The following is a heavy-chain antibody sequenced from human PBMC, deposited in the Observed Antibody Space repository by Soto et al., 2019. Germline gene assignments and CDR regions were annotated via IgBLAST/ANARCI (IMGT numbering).Heavy chain of an antibody. Sequence: VSLTCAVYGGSFSGYYWSWIRQPPGKGLEWIGEINHSGSTNYNPSLKSRVTISVDTSKNQFSLKLSSVTAADTAVYYCARREQHTDLDYWGQGTLVTVSS. CDR2: INHSGST. CDR1: GGSFSGYY. V-gene: IGHV4-34*01. D-gene: IGHD6-13*01. CDR3: ARREQHTDLDY. J-gene: IGHJ4*02.